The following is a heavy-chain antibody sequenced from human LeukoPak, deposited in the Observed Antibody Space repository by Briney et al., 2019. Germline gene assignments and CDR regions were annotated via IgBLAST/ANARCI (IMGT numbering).Heavy chain of an antibody. J-gene: IGHJ5*02. CDR2: IDASGGST. V-gene: IGHV3-23*01. CDR1: GPTFGSYA. D-gene: IGHD6-19*01. CDR3: AKGSGSGWYGWFAP. Sequence: GGSLSPVYAVDGPTFGSYAMTWARQSPGKGRGWVSSIDASGGSTYYADSVKGRFTISRDNSKNTFYLQMNTLRADDTAVYYCAKGSGSGWYGWFAPWGQGTLVTVSS.